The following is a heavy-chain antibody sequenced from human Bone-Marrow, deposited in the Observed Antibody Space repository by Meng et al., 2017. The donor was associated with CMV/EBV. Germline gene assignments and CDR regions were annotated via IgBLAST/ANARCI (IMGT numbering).Heavy chain of an antibody. J-gene: IGHJ5*02. CDR2: IYYSGST. CDR1: GGSISSYY. Sequence: VSGGSISSYYWSWIRQPPGKGLGWIGYIYYSGSTNYDPTIKGRVTISVDTYKNQFSLKLSSVTAADTDVYYCARAGYSSGWYWGFDPWGQGTLVTVSS. V-gene: IGHV4-59*01. D-gene: IGHD6-19*01. CDR3: ARAGYSSGWYWGFDP.